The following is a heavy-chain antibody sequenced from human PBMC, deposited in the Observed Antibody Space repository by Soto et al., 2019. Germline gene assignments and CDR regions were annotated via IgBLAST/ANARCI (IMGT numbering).Heavy chain of an antibody. Sequence: SGPTLVNPTQTLTLTCTFSGFSLSTSGMCVSWIRQPPGKALEWLARIDWDDDKYYSTSLKTRLTISKDTSKNQVVLTMTNMDPVDTATYYCARSYSGRYSDYSDYWGQGTLVTVSS. J-gene: IGHJ4*02. CDR1: GFSLSTSGMC. CDR2: IDWDDDK. CDR3: ARSYSGRYSDYSDY. V-gene: IGHV2-70*11. D-gene: IGHD1-26*01.